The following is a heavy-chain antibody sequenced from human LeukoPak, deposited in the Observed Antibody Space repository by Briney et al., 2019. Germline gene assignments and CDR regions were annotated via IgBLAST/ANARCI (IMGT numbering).Heavy chain of an antibody. CDR1: GFTFSSYS. CDR3: AREGGRITIFGVVISGSGFDY. J-gene: IGHJ4*02. CDR2: ISSSSSTI. D-gene: IGHD3-3*01. Sequence: PGGSPRLSCAASGFTFSSYSMNWVRQAPGKGLEWISYISSSSSTINYADSVKGRFTISRDNAKNSLYLQMNSLRAEDTAVYYCAREGGRITIFGVVISGSGFDYWGQGTLVTVSS. V-gene: IGHV3-48*04.